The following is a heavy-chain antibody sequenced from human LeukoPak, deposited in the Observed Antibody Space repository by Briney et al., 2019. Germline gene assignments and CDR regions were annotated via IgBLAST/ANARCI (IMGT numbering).Heavy chain of an antibody. V-gene: IGHV4-61*02. CDR1: GGSISSGSYY. CDR3: ARTHSSGWSGSYWYFDL. J-gene: IGHJ2*01. D-gene: IGHD6-19*01. Sequence: PSQTLSLTCTVSGGSISSGSYYWSWLRQPAGKGLEWIRRIYTSGSTNYNPSLKSRVTISVDTYKNQFSLKLSSVTAADTDVYYCARTHSSGWSGSYWYFDLWGRGTLVTVSS. CDR2: IYTSGST.